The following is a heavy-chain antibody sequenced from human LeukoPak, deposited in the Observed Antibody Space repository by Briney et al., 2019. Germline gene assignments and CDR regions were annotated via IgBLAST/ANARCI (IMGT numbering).Heavy chain of an antibody. Sequence: ASVKVSCKASGYTFTAYYIYRVRQAPGQGLEWMGWINPNSGDTNYAQKFQGRVAMAWDTSISTAYMDLLKLTSDDTAVYYCARGDVYNDYWGQGTLVTVSS. CDR3: ARGDVYNDY. CDR1: GYTFTAYY. CDR2: INPNSGDT. V-gene: IGHV1-2*02. D-gene: IGHD5-24*01. J-gene: IGHJ4*02.